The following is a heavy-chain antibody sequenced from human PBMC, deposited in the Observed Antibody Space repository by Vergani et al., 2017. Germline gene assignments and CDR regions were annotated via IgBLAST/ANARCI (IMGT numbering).Heavy chain of an antibody. J-gene: IGHJ5*02. CDR2: IYHSGST. CDR3: AREESKANWFDP. Sequence: QLQLPESGSGLVKPSQTLSLTCAVSGGSLSSGGYSWSWIRQPPGKGLEWIGYIYHSGSTYYNPSLKSRVTISVDRSKNQFSLKLSSVTAADTAVYYCAREESKANWFDPWGQGTLVTVSS. V-gene: IGHV4-30-2*01. D-gene: IGHD4-11*01. CDR1: GGSLSSGGYS.